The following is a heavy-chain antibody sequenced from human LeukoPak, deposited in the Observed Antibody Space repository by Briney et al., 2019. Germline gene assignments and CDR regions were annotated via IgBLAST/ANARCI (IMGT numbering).Heavy chain of an antibody. V-gene: IGHV3-53*01. J-gene: IGHJ4*02. CDR2: IYSGGST. CDR1: EFSVGSNY. Sequence: GGSLRLSCAASEFSVGSNYMTWARQAPGKGLEWVSLIYSGGSTYYADSVKGRFTISRDNSKNTLYLQMNSLRAEDTAVYYCAKRYGGYEYFDYWGQGTLVTVSS. D-gene: IGHD5-12*01. CDR3: AKRYGGYEYFDY.